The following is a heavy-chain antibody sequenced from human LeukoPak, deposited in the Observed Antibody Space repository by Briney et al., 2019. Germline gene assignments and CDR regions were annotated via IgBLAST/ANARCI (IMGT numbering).Heavy chain of an antibody. Sequence: GGSLRLSCAASGFTFDDYGMSWVRQAPGKGLEWVSGIKWNGGSTGYADPVKGRFTISRDNAKNSLYLQMNSLRAEDTALYYCARNSGAGYYFYMDVWGKGTAVTVSS. CDR2: IKWNGGST. D-gene: IGHD3-10*01. V-gene: IGHV3-20*04. CDR3: ARNSGAGYYFYMDV. CDR1: GFTFDDYG. J-gene: IGHJ6*03.